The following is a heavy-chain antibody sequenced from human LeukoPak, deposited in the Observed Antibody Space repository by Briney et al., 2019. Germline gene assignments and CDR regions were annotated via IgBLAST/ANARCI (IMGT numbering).Heavy chain of an antibody. CDR1: GGSISSGGYY. CDR2: IYHSGST. J-gene: IGHJ6*03. V-gene: IGHV4-30-2*01. D-gene: IGHD3-3*01. Sequence: SQTLSLTCTVSGGSISSGGYYWSWIRQPPGKGLEWIGYIYHSGSTYYNPSLKSRVTISVDRSKNQFSLKLSSVTAADTAVYYCATGPHNYDFWSGGYYYYMDVWGKGTTVTVSS. CDR3: ATGPHNYDFWSGGYYYYMDV.